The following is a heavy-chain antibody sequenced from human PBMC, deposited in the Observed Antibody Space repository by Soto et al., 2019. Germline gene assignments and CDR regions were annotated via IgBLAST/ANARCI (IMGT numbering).Heavy chain of an antibody. CDR2: IIPIFGTA. CDR3: CGYSYGCPPPYYYGMDV. CDR1: GGTFSSYA. D-gene: IGHD5-18*01. Sequence: QVQLVQSGAEVKKPGSSVKVSCKASGGTFSSYAISWVRQAPGQGLEWMGGIIPIFGTANYAQKFQGRVTITADESTSTAYMELSSLRSEDTAVYYCCGYSYGCPPPYYYGMDVWGQGTTVTVSS. J-gene: IGHJ6*02. V-gene: IGHV1-69*01.